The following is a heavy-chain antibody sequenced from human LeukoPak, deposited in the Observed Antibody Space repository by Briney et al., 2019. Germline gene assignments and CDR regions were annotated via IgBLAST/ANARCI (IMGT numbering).Heavy chain of an antibody. Sequence: GESLKISCKGFGYRFTNYWIGWVRQMPGKGLEWMGRIDPSDSNTNYSPSFQGHVTISADKSTSTAYLQWSSLKASDTAMYYCARLNHYDSSGYYAIFDYWGQGTLVTVSS. V-gene: IGHV5-10-1*01. CDR1: GYRFTNYW. CDR3: ARLNHYDSSGYYAIFDY. J-gene: IGHJ4*02. CDR2: IDPSDSNT. D-gene: IGHD3-22*01.